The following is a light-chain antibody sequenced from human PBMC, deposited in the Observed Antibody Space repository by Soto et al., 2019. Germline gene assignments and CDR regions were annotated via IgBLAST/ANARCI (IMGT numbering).Light chain of an antibody. CDR3: SSYTSSSTYV. J-gene: IGLJ1*01. V-gene: IGLV2-14*01. CDR1: SSDVGGYNY. CDR2: EVS. Sequence: QSALTQPASVSGSPGQSITISCTGTSSDVGGYNYVSWYQQHPGKAPKLMIYEVSNRPSGVSNRFSGSKSGNTASLTISGLQAEEEADYYCSSYTSSSTYVFGTGTKVTVL.